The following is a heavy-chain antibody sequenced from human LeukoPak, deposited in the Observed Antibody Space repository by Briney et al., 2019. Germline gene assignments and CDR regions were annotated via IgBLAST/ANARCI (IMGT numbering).Heavy chain of an antibody. D-gene: IGHD2-2*01. Sequence: GASVKVSCKASGYTFTDYAIHWVRQAPGQRLEWMGWINAGNGDTKYSQKFQGRVTITRDTSASIVYMELSSLISEDTALYSCARGSTSDWPFDYWGREPGSPSL. CDR2: INAGNGDT. CDR3: ARGSTSDWPFDY. V-gene: IGHV1-3*01. CDR1: GYTFTDYA. J-gene: IGHJ4*02.